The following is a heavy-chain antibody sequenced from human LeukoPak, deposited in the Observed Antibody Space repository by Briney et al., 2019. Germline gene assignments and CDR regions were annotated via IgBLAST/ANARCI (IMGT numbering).Heavy chain of an antibody. CDR3: ARDYRGYRAPYYFDY. V-gene: IGHV3-7*01. Sequence: GGSLRLSCAASGFTFSSYWMSWVRQAPGKGLEWVANIEQDASEKYYVDSVKGRFTISRGNAKTSLYLQMNSLRAEDTAVYYCARDYRGYRAPYYFDYWGQGTLVTVSS. J-gene: IGHJ4*02. D-gene: IGHD2-15*01. CDR1: GFTFSSYW. CDR2: IEQDASEK.